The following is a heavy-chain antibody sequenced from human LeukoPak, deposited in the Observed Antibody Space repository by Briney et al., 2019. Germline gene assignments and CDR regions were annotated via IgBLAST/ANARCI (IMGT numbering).Heavy chain of an antibody. D-gene: IGHD7-27*01. Sequence: GGSQTLSCAAAGFIFSSYGMHGVRQAPGKGLEWVAVIWYDGSNKYYADSVKSRFTISRDNSKNMLYLQMTSLRGEHTAVYYCARGGLGIGDFDIWGQGTMVGVSS. CDR1: GFIFSSYG. V-gene: IGHV3-33*01. CDR3: ARGGLGIGDFDI. CDR2: IWYDGSNK. J-gene: IGHJ3*02.